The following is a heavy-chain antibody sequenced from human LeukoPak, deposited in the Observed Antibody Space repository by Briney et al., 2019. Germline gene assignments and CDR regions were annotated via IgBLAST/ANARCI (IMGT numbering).Heavy chain of an antibody. CDR1: GFTFSDYY. CDR2: ISSRGSTI. Sequence: GGSLRLSCAASGFTFSDYYMSWIRQAPAKGLEWVSYISSRGSTIYYAASVKGRFTISRDNAKNSLYLQMDSLRAEDTAVYYCARISAVAGTGYFDYWGQGTLVTVSS. V-gene: IGHV3-11*01. CDR3: ARISAVAGTGYFDY. J-gene: IGHJ4*02. D-gene: IGHD6-19*01.